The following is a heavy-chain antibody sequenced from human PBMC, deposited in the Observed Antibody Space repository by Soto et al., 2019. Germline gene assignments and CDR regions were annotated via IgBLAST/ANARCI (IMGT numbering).Heavy chain of an antibody. CDR3: ARERDGSGSLSYYFDQ. D-gene: IGHD3-10*01. CDR2: IIPIIGTP. V-gene: IGHV1-69*01. J-gene: IGHJ4*02. Sequence: QLELVQSGAEVMEPGSSVKLSCKASGVSLRNSGINWVRQGPGQGLEWVGGIIPIIGTPNYLQRLQTRVTITADESTNTAFLELGSLRFDDTAIYYCARERDGSGSLSYYFDQWGQGTLVTVSS. CDR1: GVSLRNSG.